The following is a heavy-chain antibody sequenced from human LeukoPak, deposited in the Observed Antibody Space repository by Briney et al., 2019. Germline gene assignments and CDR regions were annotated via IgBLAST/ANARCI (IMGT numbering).Heavy chain of an antibody. CDR2: ISAYNGNT. J-gene: IGHJ3*02. V-gene: IGHV1-18*01. D-gene: IGHD3-9*01. CDR1: GYTFTSYG. Sequence: GASVKVSCKASGYTFTSYGISWVRQAPGQGLEWMGWISAYNGNTNYAQKLQGRVTMTTDTSTSTAYMELRSLRSDDTAVYYCASAHQYFDWYGAFDIWGQGTMVTVSS. CDR3: ASAHQYFDWYGAFDI.